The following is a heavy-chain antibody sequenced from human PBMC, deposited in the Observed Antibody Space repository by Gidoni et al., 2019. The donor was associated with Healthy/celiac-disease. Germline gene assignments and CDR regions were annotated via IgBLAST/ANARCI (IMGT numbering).Heavy chain of an antibody. V-gene: IGHV1-2*02. D-gene: IGHD6-13*01. CDR3: AAHRAAAGSLLAFDI. CDR1: GYTFTGYY. CDR2: INPNSGGT. J-gene: IGHJ3*02. Sequence: QVQLVQSGAEVKKPGASVKVSCKASGYTFTGYYMHWVRQAPGQGLEWMGWINPNSGGTNYAQKFQGRVTMTRDTSISTAYMELSRLRSDDTAVYYCAAHRAAAGSLLAFDIWGQGTMVTVSS.